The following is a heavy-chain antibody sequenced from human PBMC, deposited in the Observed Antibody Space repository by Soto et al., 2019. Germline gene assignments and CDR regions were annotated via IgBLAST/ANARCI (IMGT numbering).Heavy chain of an antibody. Sequence: ASVKVSCKASGYTFTSYDINWVRQATGQGLEWMGWMNPNSGNTGYAQKFQGRVTMTRNTSISTAYMELSSLRSEDTAVYYCARGPRHVMRGRGGWFDPWGQGILVTVSS. J-gene: IGHJ5*02. CDR2: MNPNSGNT. CDR3: ARGPRHVMRGRGGWFDP. D-gene: IGHD3-10*01. V-gene: IGHV1-8*01. CDR1: GYTFTSYD.